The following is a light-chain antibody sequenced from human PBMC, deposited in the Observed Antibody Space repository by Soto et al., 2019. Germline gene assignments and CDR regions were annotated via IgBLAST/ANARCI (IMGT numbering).Light chain of an antibody. CDR3: KSYTSSTSFV. CDR1: RSDIGTYNY. V-gene: IGLV2-14*01. Sequence: SALTQPASVSGSPVHSITISCTGTRSDIGTYNYVSWYQQHPGKAPRLVIYDVSNRPSGVSNRFSGSKSGNTASLTIAGLQSEDEADYYCKSYTSSTSFVFGTGTKVTV. J-gene: IGLJ1*01. CDR2: DVS.